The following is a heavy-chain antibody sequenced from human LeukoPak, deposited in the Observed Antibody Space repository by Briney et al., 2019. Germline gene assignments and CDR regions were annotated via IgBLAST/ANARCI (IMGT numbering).Heavy chain of an antibody. CDR1: GFTFSSYG. J-gene: IGHJ4*02. V-gene: IGHV3-30*02. CDR3: AKDRGYYFDY. D-gene: IGHD3-10*01. CDR2: IRYDGSKK. Sequence: GGSLRLSCAASGFTFSSYGMHWVRQAPGKGLEWVTFIRYDGSKKYYADSAKGRFTISRDNSKNTLYLQMNSLRAEDTAVYYCAKDRGYYFDYWGQGTLVTVSS.